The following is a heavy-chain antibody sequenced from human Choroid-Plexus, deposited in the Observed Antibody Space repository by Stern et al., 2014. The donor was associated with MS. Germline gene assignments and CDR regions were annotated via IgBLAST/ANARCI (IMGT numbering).Heavy chain of an antibody. V-gene: IGHV3-30*18. D-gene: IGHD2/OR15-2a*01. CDR3: TKDRQYLTYFFDH. CDR1: GFTFGSCA. J-gene: IGHJ5*02. Sequence: QLVQSGGGVVQPGRPLRLSCVASGFTFGSCAMHWVRQAPGKGLEWVAGVSYDGSNKYYADSVKGRFTISRDNSQNTLYMQMSSLRPEDTAVYYCTKDRQYLTYFFDHWGQGSLVTVSS. CDR2: VSYDGSNK.